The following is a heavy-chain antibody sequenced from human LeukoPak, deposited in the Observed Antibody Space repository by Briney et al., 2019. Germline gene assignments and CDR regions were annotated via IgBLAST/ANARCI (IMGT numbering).Heavy chain of an antibody. CDR1: GGSISSGDYY. CDR2: IYYSGST. D-gene: IGHD6-19*01. J-gene: IGHJ5*02. V-gene: IGHV4-30-4*08. Sequence: SQTLSLTCTVSGGSISSGDYYWRWIRQPPGKGLEWIGYIYYSGSTYYNPSLKSRVTISVDTSKNQFSLKLSSVTAADTAVYYCARGSYSSGCFDPWGQGTLVTVSS. CDR3: ARGSYSSGCFDP.